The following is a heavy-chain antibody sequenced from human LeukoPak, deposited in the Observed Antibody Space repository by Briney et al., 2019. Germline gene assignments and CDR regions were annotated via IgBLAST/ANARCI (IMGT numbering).Heavy chain of an antibody. Sequence: SETLSLTCAVYGGSFSGYYWSWIRQPPGKGLEWIGEITHSGSTNYNPSLESRVTISVDTSKNQFSLKLSSVTAADTAVYYCARGYGYSSGNFDYWGQGTLVTVSS. CDR1: GGSFSGYY. V-gene: IGHV4-34*01. CDR3: ARGYGYSSGNFDY. J-gene: IGHJ4*02. CDR2: ITHSGST. D-gene: IGHD6-19*01.